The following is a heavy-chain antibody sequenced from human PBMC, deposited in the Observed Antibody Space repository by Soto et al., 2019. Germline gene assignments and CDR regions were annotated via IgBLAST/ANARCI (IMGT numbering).Heavy chain of an antibody. CDR3: ARSVFP. CDR1: GGSISTGGSY. CDR2: FYYSGST. Sequence: QVQLQESGPGLVKPSQTLSLTCPVSGGSISTGGSYWNWIRQHPGKGLEWIGYFYYSGSTYYNPSLNSRVTTSVITYKNQFSLKLSYVTASDTAVYYCARSVFPWGEGTLVTVSS. J-gene: IGHJ5*02. V-gene: IGHV4-31*03.